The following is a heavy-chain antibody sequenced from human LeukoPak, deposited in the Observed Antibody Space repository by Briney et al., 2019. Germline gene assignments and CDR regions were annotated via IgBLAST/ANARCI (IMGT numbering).Heavy chain of an antibody. D-gene: IGHD6-19*01. J-gene: IGHJ4*02. CDR3: ERGGYSSGWYGGEDFDY. CDR2: INPSGGST. CDR1: GYTFTGYY. V-gene: IGHV1-46*01. Sequence: GASVKVSCKASGYTFTGYYMHWVRQAPGQGLEWMGIINPSGGSTSYAQKFQGRVTMTRDMSTSTVYMELSSLRSEDTAVYYCERGGYSSGWYGGEDFDYWGQGTLVTVSS.